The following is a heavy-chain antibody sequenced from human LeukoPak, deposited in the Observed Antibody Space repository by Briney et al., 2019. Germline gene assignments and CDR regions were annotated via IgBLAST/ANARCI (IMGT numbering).Heavy chain of an antibody. Sequence: GGSLRLSCAASGFTFSSYTMTWVRQAPGKGLEWVSSISDNGGNTYYADSVKGRFTISRDNSKNTLYLQMNSLRAEDTAVYYCAKDLTTGGAFDYWGQGTLVTVSS. CDR3: AKDLTTGGAFDY. D-gene: IGHD4-11*01. J-gene: IGHJ4*02. CDR1: GFTFSSYT. CDR2: ISDNGGNT. V-gene: IGHV3-23*01.